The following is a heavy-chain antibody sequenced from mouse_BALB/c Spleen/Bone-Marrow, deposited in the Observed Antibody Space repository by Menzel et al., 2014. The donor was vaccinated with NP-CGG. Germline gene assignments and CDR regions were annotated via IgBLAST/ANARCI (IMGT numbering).Heavy chain of an antibody. J-gene: IGHJ4*01. D-gene: IGHD2-12*01. CDR3: ARGDYRYGDFAMDY. V-gene: IGHV1-80*01. CDR1: GYALSSNW. Sequence: QVQLKESGAELVRPGSSVKISCKASGYALSSNWMNWVKQRPGQGLEWIGQIYPGDGDTNYNGKFQGKATLTADKSSSTAYMQLSSLTSEDSAVYFCARGDYRYGDFAMDYWGQGTSVTVSS. CDR2: IYPGDGDT.